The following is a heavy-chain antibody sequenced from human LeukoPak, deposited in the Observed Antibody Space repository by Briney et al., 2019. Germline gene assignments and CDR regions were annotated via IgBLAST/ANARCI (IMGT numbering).Heavy chain of an antibody. J-gene: IGHJ4*02. CDR3: AKNRDIVLMVYARGHFDY. Sequence: GGSLRLSCAASGFTFSSYAMSWVRQAPGKGLEWVPAISGSGGSTYYADSVKGRFTISRDNSKNTLYLQMNSLRAEDTAVYYCAKNRDIVLMVYARGHFDYWGQGTLVTVSS. V-gene: IGHV3-23*01. D-gene: IGHD2-8*01. CDR1: GFTFSSYA. CDR2: ISGSGGST.